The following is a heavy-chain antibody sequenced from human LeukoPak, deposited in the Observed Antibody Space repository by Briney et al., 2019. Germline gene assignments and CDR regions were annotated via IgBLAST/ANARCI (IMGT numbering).Heavy chain of an antibody. CDR1: GYTFSNNY. CDR2: INAGGGST. J-gene: IGHJ3*01. D-gene: IGHD3-10*01. CDR3: ATGHSDACDV. Sequence: APVKVSCKASGYTFSNNYIHWVRQAPGQGLEWMGIINAGGGSTTYAQKFHGRVTMTRDTSTSTVYMELSTLGSEDTAVYYCATGHSDACDVWGQGTLVTVSS. V-gene: IGHV1-46*01.